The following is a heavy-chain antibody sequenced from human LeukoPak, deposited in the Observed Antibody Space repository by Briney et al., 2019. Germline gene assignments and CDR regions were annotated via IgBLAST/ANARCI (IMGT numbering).Heavy chain of an antibody. D-gene: IGHD6-19*01. V-gene: IGHV4-34*01. CDR2: INHSGST. CDR1: GFTFSSYS. CDR3: ARGSDGIAVAAPDYYGMDV. Sequence: GSLRLSCAASGFTFSSYSMNWVRQPPGKGLEWIGEINHSGSTNYNPSLKSRVTISVDTSKNHFSLKLSSVTAADTAVYYCARGSDGIAVAAPDYYGMDVWGQGTTVTVSS. J-gene: IGHJ6*02.